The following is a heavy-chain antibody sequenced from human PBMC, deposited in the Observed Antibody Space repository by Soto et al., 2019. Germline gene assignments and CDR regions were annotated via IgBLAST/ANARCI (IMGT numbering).Heavy chain of an antibody. V-gene: IGHV4-38-2*02. J-gene: IGHJ6*02. CDR1: GYSISSGYY. CDR3: ARDRSPYDFWSGDYYYGMDV. Sequence: SETLSLTCAASGYSISSGYYWGWIRQPPGKGLEWVGSIYHSGSTYYNPSLKSRVTISVDTSKNQFSLKLSSVTAADTAVYYCARDRSPYDFWSGDYYYGMDVWGQGTTVTVSS. CDR2: IYHSGST. D-gene: IGHD3-3*01.